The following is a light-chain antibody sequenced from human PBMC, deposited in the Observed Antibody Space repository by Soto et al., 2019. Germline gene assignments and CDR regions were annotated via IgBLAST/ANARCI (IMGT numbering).Light chain of an antibody. CDR1: QSISSY. V-gene: IGKV3D-20*01. CDR3: QQYGTSLT. CDR2: DAS. J-gene: IGKJ3*01. Sequence: EIVLTQSPGTLALSPWERATLSCGASQSISSYLAWYQQKPGLAPRLLIYDASNRATGIPDRFSGSGSGTDFTLTISRLEPEDFAVYYCQQYGTSLTFGPGTKVDI.